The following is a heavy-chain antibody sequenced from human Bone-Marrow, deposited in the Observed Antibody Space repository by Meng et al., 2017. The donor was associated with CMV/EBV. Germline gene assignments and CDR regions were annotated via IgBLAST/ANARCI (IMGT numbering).Heavy chain of an antibody. CDR2: IIPIFGTA. J-gene: IGHJ4*02. V-gene: IGHV1-69*06. CDR3: ARGTLTGTTYDYFAY. CDR1: GGTFSSYA. Sequence: SVKVSCKASGGTFSSYAISWVRQAPGQGLEWMGGIIPIFGTANYAQKFQGRVTITADKSTSTAYMELSSLRSEDTAVYYCARGTLTGTTYDYFAYWGQGQLVNVAS. D-gene: IGHD1-7*01.